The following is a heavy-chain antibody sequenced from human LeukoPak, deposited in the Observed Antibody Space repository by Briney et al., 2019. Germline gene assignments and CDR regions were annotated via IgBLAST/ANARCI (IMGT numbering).Heavy chain of an antibody. Sequence: GGSLRLSCAASGITFSSHAFTWVRQAPGKGLEWVSSISISGASTYYADSVKGRFTISRDNSKNTLYLQMNSLRAEDTAVYYCAKAAVAAYFYYYGMDVWGQGTTVTVSS. CDR2: ISISGAST. J-gene: IGHJ6*02. V-gene: IGHV3-23*01. CDR3: AKAAVAAYFYYYGMDV. CDR1: GITFSSHA. D-gene: IGHD6-19*01.